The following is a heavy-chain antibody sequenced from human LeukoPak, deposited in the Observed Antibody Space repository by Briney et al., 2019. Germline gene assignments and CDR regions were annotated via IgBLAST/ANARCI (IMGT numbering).Heavy chain of an antibody. V-gene: IGHV1-69*13. J-gene: IGHJ5*02. Sequence: ASVKVSCKASGYTFTGYYMHWVRQAPGQGLEWMGGIIPIFGTANYAQKFQGRVTITADESTSTAYMELSSLRSEDTAVYYCARDSGYDSNWFDPWGQGTLVTVSS. CDR2: IIPIFGTA. D-gene: IGHD5-12*01. CDR1: GYTFTGYY. CDR3: ARDSGYDSNWFDP.